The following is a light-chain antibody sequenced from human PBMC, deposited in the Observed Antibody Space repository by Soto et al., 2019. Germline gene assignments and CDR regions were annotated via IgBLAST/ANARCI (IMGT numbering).Light chain of an antibody. CDR1: CSNIGNNA. CDR3: AAWDDSLNGRV. V-gene: IGLV1-36*01. CDR2: YDD. Sequence: QSVLTQPPSVSEAPRQRVTISCSGSCSNIGNNAVNWYQQLPGKAPKLLIYYDDLLPSGVSDRFSGSKSGTSASLAISGLQSEDEADYYCAAWDDSLNGRVFGGGTKVTVL. J-gene: IGLJ3*02.